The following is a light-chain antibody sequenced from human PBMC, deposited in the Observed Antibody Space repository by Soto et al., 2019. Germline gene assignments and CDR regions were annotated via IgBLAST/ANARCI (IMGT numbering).Light chain of an antibody. Sequence: DIQMNQQPCTLCRCVGGRVAITCRASQTSSSWSAWYQQITGKAPKHLIYKTSTLKSGVPSRCSGSGSRTEFTLTISSLQPDDFATYYCQHYYGYSVAFGQGPKVDVK. CDR3: QHYYGYSVA. J-gene: IGKJ1*01. CDR2: KTS. V-gene: IGKV1-5*03. CDR1: QTSSSW.